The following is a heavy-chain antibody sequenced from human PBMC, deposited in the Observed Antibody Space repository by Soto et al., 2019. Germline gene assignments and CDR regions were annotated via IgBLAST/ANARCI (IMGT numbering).Heavy chain of an antibody. CDR3: ARDSLSGSYYLDY. Sequence: PGGSLRLSCAASGFIFSTYGMHWVRQAPGKGLEWVAVIWHDGTNKYYGDSVKGRLTISRDNSKNTLYLQMTSLRAEDTAVYYCARDSLSGSYYLDYWGQGALVTVSS. J-gene: IGHJ4*02. V-gene: IGHV3-33*01. CDR2: IWHDGTNK. D-gene: IGHD1-26*01. CDR1: GFIFSTYG.